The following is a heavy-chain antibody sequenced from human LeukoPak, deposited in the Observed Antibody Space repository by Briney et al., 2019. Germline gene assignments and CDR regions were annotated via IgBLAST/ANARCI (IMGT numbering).Heavy chain of an antibody. D-gene: IGHD1-1*01. V-gene: IGHV3-15*05. CDR3: VGRPWNFDY. CDR2: IKSKNDGGTR. J-gene: IGHJ4*02. CDR1: GFNFNHAW. Sequence: GGSLRLSCAASGFNFNHAWMTWVRQAPGKGLEWVGRIKSKNDGGTRDFAAPVKGRFTISRDDSKRMMFLEMNGLKTEDTAVYYCVGRPWNFDYWGQGTLVTVSS.